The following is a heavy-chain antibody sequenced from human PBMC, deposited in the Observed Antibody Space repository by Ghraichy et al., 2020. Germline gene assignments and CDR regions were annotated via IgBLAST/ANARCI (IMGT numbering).Heavy chain of an antibody. CDR1: GGSFSGYY. Sequence: SETLSLTCAVYGGSFSGYYWSWIRQPPGKGLEWIGEINHSGSTNYNPSLKSRVTISVDTSKNQFSLKLSSVTAADTAVYYCELKAVAGRNYWGQGTLVTVSS. V-gene: IGHV4-34*01. D-gene: IGHD6-19*01. J-gene: IGHJ4*02. CDR2: INHSGST. CDR3: ELKAVAGRNY.